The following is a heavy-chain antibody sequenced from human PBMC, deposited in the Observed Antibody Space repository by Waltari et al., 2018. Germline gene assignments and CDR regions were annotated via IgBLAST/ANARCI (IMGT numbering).Heavy chain of an antibody. D-gene: IGHD3-10*01. Sequence: EVQLVESGGGLVQPGGSLRLSCAASGFTFSSYSMNWVRQAPGKGLEWVSYISSSSSTIYYADSVKGRFTISRDNAKNSLYLQMNSLRAEDTAVYYCASPAVLLWFRESDGMDVWGQGTTVTVSS. J-gene: IGHJ6*02. CDR3: ASPAVLLWFRESDGMDV. CDR2: ISSSSSTI. CDR1: GFTFSSYS. V-gene: IGHV3-48*01.